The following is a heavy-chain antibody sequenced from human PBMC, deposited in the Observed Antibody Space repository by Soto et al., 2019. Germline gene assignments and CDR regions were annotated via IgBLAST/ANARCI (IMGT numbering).Heavy chain of an antibody. V-gene: IGHV1-18*01. D-gene: IGHD2-15*01. CDR3: ASLYCSGGSCPHTHFDY. J-gene: IGHJ4*02. CDR2: ISAYNGNT. CDR1: GYTFTSYS. Sequence: ASVKVSCKASGYTFTSYSISWVRQAPGQGLEWMGWISAYNGNTNYAQKFQGRVTITADESTSTAYMELSSLRSEDTAVYYCASLYCSGGSCPHTHFDYWGQGTLVTVSS.